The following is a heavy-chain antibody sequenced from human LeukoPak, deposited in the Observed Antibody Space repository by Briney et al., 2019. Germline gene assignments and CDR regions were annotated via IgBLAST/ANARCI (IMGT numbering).Heavy chain of an antibody. J-gene: IGHJ4*02. CDR1: GYSFTSYW. D-gene: IGHD3-10*01. V-gene: IGHV5-51*01. CDR3: ARLARGSGSYYNGRSPFDY. Sequence: GESLKISCKGSGYSFTSYWIGWVRQMPGKGLEWMGIIYPGDSDTRYSPSFQGQVTISADKSISTAYLQWSSLKASDTAMYYCARLARGSGSYYNGRSPFDYWGQGTLVTVSS. CDR2: IYPGDSDT.